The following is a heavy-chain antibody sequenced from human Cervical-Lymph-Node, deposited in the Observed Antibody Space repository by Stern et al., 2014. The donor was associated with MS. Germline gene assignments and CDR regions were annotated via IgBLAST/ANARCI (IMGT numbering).Heavy chain of an antibody. CDR2: VHRGDRGDKT. CDR1: GFTVKNYD. CDR3: ARDGYYYDISGAPYKEYFDY. D-gene: IGHD3-22*01. V-gene: IGHV3-53*01. J-gene: IGHJ4*02. Sequence: EVQLVESGGGLIQIGGSLRLSCAASGFTVKNYDMNWVRQAPGKGLEWVSVVHRGDRGDKTYYSDSVKGRFTISRDDSRNMVFLQMNNMRVEDTAVYSCARDGYYYDISGAPYKEYFDYWGQGTLVTVSS.